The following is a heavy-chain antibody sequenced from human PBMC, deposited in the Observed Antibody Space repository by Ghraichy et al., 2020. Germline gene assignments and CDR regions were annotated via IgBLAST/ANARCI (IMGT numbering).Heavy chain of an antibody. Sequence: GGSLRLSCAASGFTFSSYSMNWVRQAPGKGLEWVSSISSSSSYIYYADSVKGRFTISRDNAKNSLYLQMNSLRAEDTAVYYCARGKVVVAATPFDYWGQGTLVTVSS. CDR3: ARGKVVVAATPFDY. D-gene: IGHD2-15*01. CDR2: ISSSSSYI. J-gene: IGHJ4*02. V-gene: IGHV3-21*01. CDR1: GFTFSSYS.